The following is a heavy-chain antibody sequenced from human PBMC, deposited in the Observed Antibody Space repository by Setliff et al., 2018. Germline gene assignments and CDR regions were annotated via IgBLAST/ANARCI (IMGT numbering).Heavy chain of an antibody. Sequence: SGPTLVNPTQTLTLTCTFSGFSLNNSGVGVGWIRQPPGKALEWLALIYWDDDKRYSPSLKNRVTLTKDTSKNQVVLTMSNVDPVDTATYYCAHIMGRVWDYWGPGTLVTVSS. CDR2: IYWDDDK. J-gene: IGHJ4*02. CDR3: AHIMGRVWDY. CDR1: GFSLNNSGVG. V-gene: IGHV2-5*02. D-gene: IGHD3-10*01.